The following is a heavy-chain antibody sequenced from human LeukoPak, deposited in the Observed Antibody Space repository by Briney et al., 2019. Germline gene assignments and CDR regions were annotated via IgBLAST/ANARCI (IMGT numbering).Heavy chain of an antibody. Sequence: GGSLRLSCAASGFTFSSYAMSWVRQAPGKGLEWVSGISGSGGSIYYADSVQGRFTIFRDSSKNTQYLQMNSLRPKKTAVNYAAKDQDPARKCISTSGYRITPKDYWGQETLVTVSS. J-gene: IGHJ4*02. V-gene: IGHV3-23*01. CDR1: GFTFSSYA. CDR3: AKDQDPARKCISTSGYRITPKDY. D-gene: IGHD2-2*01. CDR2: ISGSGGSI.